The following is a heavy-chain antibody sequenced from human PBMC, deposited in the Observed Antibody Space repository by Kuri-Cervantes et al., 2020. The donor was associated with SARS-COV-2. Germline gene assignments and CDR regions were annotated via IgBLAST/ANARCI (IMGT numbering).Heavy chain of an antibody. D-gene: IGHD6-6*01. J-gene: IGHJ4*02. CDR3: ARDLGQLGRAIDY. Sequence: ASVKVSCKASGGTFSSYAISWVRQAPGQGLEWMGWISAYNGNTSYAQKLQGRVTMTTDTSTSTAYMELRSLRSDDTAVYYCARDLGQLGRAIDYWGQGTLVTVSS. CDR1: GGTFSSYA. V-gene: IGHV1-18*01. CDR2: ISAYNGNT.